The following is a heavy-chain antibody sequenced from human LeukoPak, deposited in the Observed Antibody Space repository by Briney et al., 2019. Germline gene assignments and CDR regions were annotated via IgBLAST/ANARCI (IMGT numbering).Heavy chain of an antibody. CDR2: ISSNGGST. CDR1: GFTFSSYA. D-gene: IGHD3-22*01. CDR3: ARDLDYYDSSGVDY. Sequence: GGSLRLSCAASGFTFSSYAMHWVRQAPGKGLEYVSAISSNGGSTYYANSVEGRFTISRDNSKNTLYLQMGSLRAEDMAVYYCARDLDYYDSSGVDYWGQGTLVTVSS. J-gene: IGHJ4*02. V-gene: IGHV3-64*01.